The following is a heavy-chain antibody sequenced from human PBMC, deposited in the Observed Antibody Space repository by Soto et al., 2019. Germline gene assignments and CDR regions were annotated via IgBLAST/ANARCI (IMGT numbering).Heavy chain of an antibody. CDR3: ASEEGLLWFGELFDYYYYGMDV. Sequence: QVQLVQSGAEVKKPGSSVKVSCKASGGTFSSYTISWVRQAPGQGLEWMGRIIPILGIANYAQKFQGRVTITADKSPSTAYMERGSLGSEDTAVYYCASEEGLLWFGELFDYYYYGMDVWGQGTTVTVSS. D-gene: IGHD3-10*01. V-gene: IGHV1-69*02. CDR2: IIPILGIA. CDR1: GGTFSSYT. J-gene: IGHJ6*02.